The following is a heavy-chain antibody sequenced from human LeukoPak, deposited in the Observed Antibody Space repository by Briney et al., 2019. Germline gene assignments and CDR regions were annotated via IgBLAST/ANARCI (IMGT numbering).Heavy chain of an antibody. J-gene: IGHJ2*01. Sequence: ASVKVSCKASGYTFTSYGISWVRQAPGQGLEWMGWISTYNGNTNYAQKFQGRVTMTRDTSISTAYMELSRLRSDDTAVYYCARVQSSGWYPVQYWYFDLWGRGTLVTVSS. D-gene: IGHD6-19*01. CDR2: ISTYNGNT. V-gene: IGHV1-18*01. CDR3: ARVQSSGWYPVQYWYFDL. CDR1: GYTFTSYG.